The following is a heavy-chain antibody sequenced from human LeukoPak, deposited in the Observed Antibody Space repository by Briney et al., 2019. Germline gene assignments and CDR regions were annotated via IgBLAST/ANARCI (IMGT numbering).Heavy chain of an antibody. J-gene: IGHJ4*02. Sequence: GGSLRLSCAASGFTFSSYGMHWFRQAPGKGLEWVAFIRYDGSNKYYADSVKGRFTISRDNSKNTLYLQMNSLRAEDTAVYYCAKGYDSSGYFDYWGQGTLVTVSS. V-gene: IGHV3-30*02. CDR2: IRYDGSNK. CDR3: AKGYDSSGYFDY. D-gene: IGHD3-22*01. CDR1: GFTFSSYG.